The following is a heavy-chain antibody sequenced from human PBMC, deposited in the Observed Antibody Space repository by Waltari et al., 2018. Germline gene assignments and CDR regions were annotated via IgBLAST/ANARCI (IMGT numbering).Heavy chain of an antibody. D-gene: IGHD6-6*01. V-gene: IGHV1-69-2*01. J-gene: IGHJ6*03. Sequence: EVQLVQSGPEVKKPGATVTITCKVSGYTFTDYYIPWVQQAPGKGLEWMGLVDPEDGETIYAEKFQGRVTITADTSTDTAYMELSSLRSEDTAVYYCATEKGSSSYYYYYYMDVWGKGTTVTVSS. CDR1: GYTFTDYY. CDR2: VDPEDGET. CDR3: ATEKGSSSYYYYYYMDV.